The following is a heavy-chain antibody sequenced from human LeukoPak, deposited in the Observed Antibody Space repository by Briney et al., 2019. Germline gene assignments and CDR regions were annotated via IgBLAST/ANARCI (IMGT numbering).Heavy chain of an antibody. CDR1: GFTFSSYA. Sequence: GGSLRLSCAASGFTFSSYAVHWVRQAPGKGLEWVAVISYDGSNKYYADSVKGRFTISRDNSKNTLYLQMNSLRAEDTAVYYCARRTTLEGGYYFDYWGQGTLVTVSS. CDR3: ARRTTLEGGYYFDY. V-gene: IGHV3-30*04. J-gene: IGHJ4*02. CDR2: ISYDGSNK. D-gene: IGHD3-16*01.